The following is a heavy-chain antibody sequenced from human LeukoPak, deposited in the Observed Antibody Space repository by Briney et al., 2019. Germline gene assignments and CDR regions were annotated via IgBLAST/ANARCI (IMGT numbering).Heavy chain of an antibody. V-gene: IGHV1-8*01. D-gene: IGHD2-15*01. CDR2: MNPNSGNT. J-gene: IGHJ4*02. Sequence: GASVKVSCKASGYTFTSYDINWVRQATGQGLERMGWMNPNSGNTGYAQKFQGRVTMTRNTSISTAYMELSSLRSEDTAVYYCARGRAVVVAEYYFDYWGQGTLVTVSS. CDR3: ARGRAVVVAEYYFDY. CDR1: GYTFTSYD.